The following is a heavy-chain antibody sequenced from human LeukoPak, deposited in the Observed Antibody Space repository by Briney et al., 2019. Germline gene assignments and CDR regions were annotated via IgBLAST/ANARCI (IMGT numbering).Heavy chain of an antibody. CDR2: IGGSDGST. CDR3: AKRDSSGSYPYYFDY. J-gene: IGHJ4*02. Sequence: GGSLRLSCVASGFTFSTHAMSWVRLAPGKGLEWVSAIGGSDGSTYYADSVKGRFTISRDNSKDTLYLQMNSLRAEDTAVYYCAKRDSSGSYPYYFDYWGQGTPVTVSS. CDR1: GFTFSTHA. V-gene: IGHV3-23*01. D-gene: IGHD3-22*01.